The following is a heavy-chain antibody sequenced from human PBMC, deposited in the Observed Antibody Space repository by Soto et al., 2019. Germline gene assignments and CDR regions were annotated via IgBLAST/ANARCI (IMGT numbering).Heavy chain of an antibody. CDR2: IYHSGST. D-gene: IGHD6-13*01. Sequence: QLQLQESGSGLVKPSQTLSLTCAVSGGSISSGGYSWSWIRQPPGKARGWIGYIYHSGSTYYNPSLKSRVTISVDRSKNQFSLKLSSVTAADTAVYYCAREGGAAAGNYYFDYWGQGTLVTVSS. CDR1: GGSISSGGYS. V-gene: IGHV4-30-2*01. J-gene: IGHJ4*02. CDR3: AREGGAAAGNYYFDY.